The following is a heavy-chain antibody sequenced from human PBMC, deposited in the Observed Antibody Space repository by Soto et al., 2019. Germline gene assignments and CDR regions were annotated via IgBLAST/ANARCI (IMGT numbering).Heavy chain of an antibody. CDR1: GGSFSGYY. CDR3: ARVLRYFDWVFRNYDYYGMDV. J-gene: IGHJ6*02. Sequence: SETLSLTCAVYGGSFSGYYWCWIRQPPGKGLEWIGEINHSGSTNYNPSLKSRGTISVDTSKNKFSLKLSSVTAAATAVYYCARVLRYFDWVFRNYDYYGMDVWGQGTTVTVSS. D-gene: IGHD3-9*01. CDR2: INHSGST. V-gene: IGHV4-34*01.